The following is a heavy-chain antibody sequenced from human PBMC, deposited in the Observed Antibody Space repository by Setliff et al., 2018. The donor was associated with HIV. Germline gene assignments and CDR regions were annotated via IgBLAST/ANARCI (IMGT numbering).Heavy chain of an antibody. Sequence: PSETLSLTCTVSGGSISSYYWGWIRQPPGKGLEWIANIYYSGSTFYNPSLKSRVTMSVDTSKNQFSLKLNSVTAADTAVYFCARAPGYSYSFYFDSWGQGTLVTVSS. CDR3: ARAPGYSYSFYFDS. V-gene: IGHV4-39*07. J-gene: IGHJ4*02. CDR2: IYYSGST. D-gene: IGHD5-18*01. CDR1: GGSISSYY.